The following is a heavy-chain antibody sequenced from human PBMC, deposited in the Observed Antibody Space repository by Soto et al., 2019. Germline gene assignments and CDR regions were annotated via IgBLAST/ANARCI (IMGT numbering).Heavy chain of an antibody. J-gene: IGHJ6*02. V-gene: IGHV3-48*01. CDR2: ISSSSSTI. D-gene: IGHD3-10*01. CDR1: GFTFSSYS. Sequence: GGSLRLSCAASGFTFSSYSMNWVRQAPGKGLEWVSYISSSSSTIYYADSVKGRFTISRDNSKNTLYLQMNSLRAEDTAVYYCAREITGPGRGWHRTYYYYYGMDVWGQGTTVTVSS. CDR3: AREITGPGRGWHRTYYYYYGMDV.